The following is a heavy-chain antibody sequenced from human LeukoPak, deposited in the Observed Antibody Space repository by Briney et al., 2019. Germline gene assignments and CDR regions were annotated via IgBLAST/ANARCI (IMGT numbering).Heavy chain of an antibody. Sequence: GGSLRLSCAASGFTFSNYWMHWVRQAPGKGLVWVSRINNDGSTTTYADSVKGRFTISRDNAKNTLYLQMNSLRGEDTAVYFCARGFGYGSIDYWGQGTLVTVSS. CDR2: INNDGSTT. CDR3: ARGFGYGSIDY. V-gene: IGHV3-74*01. CDR1: GFTFSNYW. D-gene: IGHD3-10*01. J-gene: IGHJ4*02.